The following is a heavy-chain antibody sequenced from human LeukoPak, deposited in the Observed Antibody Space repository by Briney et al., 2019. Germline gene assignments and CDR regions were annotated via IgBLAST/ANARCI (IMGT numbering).Heavy chain of an antibody. CDR2: INPSGGSS. CDR1: GYTSTSYY. J-gene: IGHJ4*02. Sequence: ASVKVSCKASGYTSTSYYIHWVRQAPGQGLEWMGIINPSGGSSSHTQKFQGRVTMTRDTSTSTVYMELSSLRSEDTAVYYCARESGIQLSGINWGQGTLVTVSS. D-gene: IGHD5-18*01. V-gene: IGHV1-46*01. CDR3: ARESGIQLSGIN.